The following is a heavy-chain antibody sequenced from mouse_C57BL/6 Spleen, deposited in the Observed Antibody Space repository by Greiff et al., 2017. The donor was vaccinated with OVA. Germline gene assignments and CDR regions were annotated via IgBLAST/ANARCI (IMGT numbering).Heavy chain of an antibody. CDR3: ARRGYYGSVGGFAY. CDR2: INPGSGGT. Sequence: QVQLQQSGAELVRPGTSVKVSCKASGYAFTNYLIEWVKQRPGQGLEWIGVINPGSGGTNYNEKFKGKATLTADKSSSTAYMQLSSLTSEDSAVYFCARRGYYGSVGGFAYWGQGTLVTVSA. V-gene: IGHV1-54*01. D-gene: IGHD1-1*01. J-gene: IGHJ3*01. CDR1: GYAFTNYL.